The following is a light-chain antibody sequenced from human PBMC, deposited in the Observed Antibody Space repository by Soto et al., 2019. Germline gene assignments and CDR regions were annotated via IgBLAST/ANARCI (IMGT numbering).Light chain of an antibody. Sequence: QSVLTQPPSASGTPGQRVIISCSGSTSNIGSNTVNWYQQLPATAPKLLIYRDNQRPSGVPDRFSGSKSGTSAYLAISGLQSEDEADYYCAAWDDSLSGWVFGGGTKLTVL. V-gene: IGLV1-44*01. J-gene: IGLJ3*02. CDR1: TSNIGSNT. CDR2: RDN. CDR3: AAWDDSLSGWV.